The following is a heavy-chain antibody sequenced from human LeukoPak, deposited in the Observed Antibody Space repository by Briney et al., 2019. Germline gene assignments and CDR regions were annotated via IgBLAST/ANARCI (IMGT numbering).Heavy chain of an antibody. J-gene: IGHJ4*02. Sequence: GGSLRLSCAASEFTFSAYAIHWVHQAPGKGLEWVALIRYDGSNRYYADSVKGRFTISRDNSKSTLYVQMNSLRADDTAVYYCAHGAMYQLDYWGQGTLVTVSS. CDR1: EFTFSAYA. CDR3: AHGAMYQLDY. V-gene: IGHV3-30*02. D-gene: IGHD2-2*01. CDR2: IRYDGSNR.